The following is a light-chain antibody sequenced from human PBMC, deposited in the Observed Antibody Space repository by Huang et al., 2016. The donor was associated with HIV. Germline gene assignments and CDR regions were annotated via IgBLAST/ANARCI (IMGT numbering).Light chain of an antibody. V-gene: IGKV3-15*01. CDR1: RSVSTN. CDR3: HQYNNWLLS. J-gene: IGKJ4*01. CDR2: GSS. Sequence: EIVMTQSPATLSVSPGQRVTLSCRDNRSVSTNLAWYQQRHGQAPRLRIYGSSTRAPGIPARFSGSGSGTDFSLTISSLQSEDFALYYCHQYNNWLLSFGGGTRV.